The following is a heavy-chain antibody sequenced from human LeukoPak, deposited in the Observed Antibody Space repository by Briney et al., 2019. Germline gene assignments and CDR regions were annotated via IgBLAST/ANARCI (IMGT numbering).Heavy chain of an antibody. CDR1: GFTFSSYA. V-gene: IGHV3-23*01. CDR2: ISGSGGGT. Sequence: GGSLRLSCAASGFTFSSYAMSWVRQAPEKGLEWVSTISGSGGGTYYADSVKGRFTISRDDSKNTLYLQMNSLRAEDTAAYYCAKDLGRYRNNYFDYWGQGTLVTVSS. D-gene: IGHD1-26*01. J-gene: IGHJ4*02. CDR3: AKDLGRYRNNYFDY.